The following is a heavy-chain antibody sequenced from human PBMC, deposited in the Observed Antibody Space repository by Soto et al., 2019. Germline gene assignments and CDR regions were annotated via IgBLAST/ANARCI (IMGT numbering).Heavy chain of an antibody. J-gene: IGHJ4*02. V-gene: IGHV3-66*01. Sequence: EVQLVESGGGLVQPGGSLRLSCAASGVTVSSNYMSWVRQAPGKGLEWVSVIYSGGSTYYADSVKGRFTISRDKSKNTLFLSMNRLGAEDTAVYYCARDFYYHGSGTMGGYFDYWGQGTLVTVSS. CDR3: ARDFYYHGSGTMGGYFDY. CDR1: GVTVSSNY. CDR2: IYSGGST. D-gene: IGHD3-10*01.